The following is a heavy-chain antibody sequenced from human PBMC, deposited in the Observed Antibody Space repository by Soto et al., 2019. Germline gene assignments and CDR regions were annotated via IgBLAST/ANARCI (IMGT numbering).Heavy chain of an antibody. V-gene: IGHV4-34*01. CDR2: INHSGST. Sequence: SETLSLTCAVYGGSFSGYYWSWIRQPPGKGLEWIGEINHSGSTNYNPSLKSRVTISVDTSKNQFSLKLSSVTAADTAVYYCAREGYDSSGYFDYWGQGTLVTVSS. CDR3: AREGYDSSGYFDY. J-gene: IGHJ4*02. D-gene: IGHD3-22*01. CDR1: GGSFSGYY.